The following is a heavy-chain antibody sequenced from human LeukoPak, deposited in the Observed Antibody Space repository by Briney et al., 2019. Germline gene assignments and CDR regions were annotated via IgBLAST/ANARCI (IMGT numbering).Heavy chain of an antibody. V-gene: IGHV4-61*02. Sequence: PSQTLSLTCTVSGDSISSGDYYWSWIRQPAGKGLEWIGRISSSGSTNYNPSLKSRVTISVDTSKNQFSLKLSSVTAADTAVYYCAREALILRFLEWPPGAFDIWGQGTMVTVSS. CDR1: GDSISSGDYY. CDR3: AREALILRFLEWPPGAFDI. D-gene: IGHD3-3*01. CDR2: ISSSGST. J-gene: IGHJ3*02.